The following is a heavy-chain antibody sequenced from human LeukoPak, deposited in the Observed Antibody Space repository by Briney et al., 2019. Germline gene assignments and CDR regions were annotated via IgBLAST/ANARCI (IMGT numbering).Heavy chain of an antibody. D-gene: IGHD1-1*01. J-gene: IGHJ3*02. V-gene: IGHV4-39*07. CDR1: GGSISSSSYY. CDR3: VAGTRGSRAFDI. Sequence: SETLSLTCTVSGGSISSSSYYWGWIRQPPGKGLEWIGSIYYSGSTYYNPSLKSRVTISVDRSKNQFSLKLSSVTAADTAVYYCVAGTRGSRAFDIWGQGTMVTVSS. CDR2: IYYSGST.